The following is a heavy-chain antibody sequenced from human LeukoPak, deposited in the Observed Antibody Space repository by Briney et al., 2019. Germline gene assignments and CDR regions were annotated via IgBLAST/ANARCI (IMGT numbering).Heavy chain of an antibody. CDR1: GYTFTSYG. Sequence: ASVEVSCKASGYTFTSYGISWVRQAPGQGLEWMGWISGYNGNTNYAQKLQGRVTMTTDTSTSTAYMELRSLRSDDTAVYYCARDLKRGYSSGRYSWGTGSSNDYWGQGTLVTVSS. CDR3: ARDLKRGYSSGRYSWGTGSSNDY. CDR2: ISGYNGNT. J-gene: IGHJ4*02. D-gene: IGHD6-19*01. V-gene: IGHV1-18*01.